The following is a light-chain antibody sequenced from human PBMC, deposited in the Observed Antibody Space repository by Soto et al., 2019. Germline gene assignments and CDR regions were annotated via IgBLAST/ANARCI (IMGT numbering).Light chain of an antibody. J-gene: IGKJ5*01. CDR2: DAS. CDR1: QSVSSY. Sequence: EIVLTQSPATLSLSPGERATLSCRASQSVSSYLAWYQQKPGQAPRLLIYDASNRATGIPARFSGSGSGTDFTLTISSLEPEDCAVYYCQQRSNWLTFGPGTRLEIK. CDR3: QQRSNWLT. V-gene: IGKV3-11*01.